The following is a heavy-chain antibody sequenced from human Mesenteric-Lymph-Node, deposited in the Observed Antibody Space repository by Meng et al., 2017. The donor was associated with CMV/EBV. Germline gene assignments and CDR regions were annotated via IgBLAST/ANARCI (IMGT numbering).Heavy chain of an antibody. D-gene: IGHD2-15*01. V-gene: IGHV4-61*01. CDR2: IYYSGST. CDR3: ARDYCSGGSCQRPFDY. J-gene: IGHJ4*02. Sequence: SETLSLTCTVSGGSVSSGSYYWSWIRQPPGKGLEWIGYIYYSGSTNYNPSLKSRVTISVDTSKNQFSLKLSSVTAADTAVYYCARDYCSGGSCQRPFDYWGRGTLVTVSS. CDR1: GGSVSSGSYY.